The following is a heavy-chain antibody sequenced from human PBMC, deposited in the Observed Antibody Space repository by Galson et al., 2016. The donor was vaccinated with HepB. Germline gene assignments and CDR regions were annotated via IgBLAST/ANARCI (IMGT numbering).Heavy chain of an antibody. CDR2: ITDSGHDT. J-gene: IGHJ4*02. Sequence: SLRLSCAASGFTFSNSAMSWVRQAPGKGLEWVSIITDSGHDTYYADPLKGRFTISRDNSRNTMYPQMNGLRVEDTAVYYCARSPASGWSTDFFDYWGLGTLVTVSS. CDR3: ARSPASGWSTDFFDY. D-gene: IGHD6-19*01. V-gene: IGHV3-23*01. CDR1: GFTFSNSA.